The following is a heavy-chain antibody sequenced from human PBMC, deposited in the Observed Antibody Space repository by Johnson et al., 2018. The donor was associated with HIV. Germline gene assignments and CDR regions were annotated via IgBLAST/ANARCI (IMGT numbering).Heavy chain of an antibody. CDR3: TRATYSNSKAHAFDI. J-gene: IGHJ3*02. CDR1: RFTFSSYW. V-gene: IGHV3-74*02. D-gene: IGHD6-6*01. CDR2: ISSGGST. Sequence: VQLVESGGGLVQPGGSLRLSCAASRFTFSSYWMHWVRQAPGKGLEWVSVISSGGSTTYADSVKGRFTISRDNAKNTLYLQMNSLRAEDTAVYYCTRATYSNSKAHAFDIWGQGTMVTVSS.